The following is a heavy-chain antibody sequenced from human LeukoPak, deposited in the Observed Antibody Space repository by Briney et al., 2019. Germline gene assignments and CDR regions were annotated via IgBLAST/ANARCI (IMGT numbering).Heavy chain of an antibody. Sequence: GGSVRLSCAASGFTFSSYSMNWVRQAPGKGLEGVSSISSSSSYIYYADSVKGRFTISRDNAKNSLYLQMNSLRAEDKAVYWCTRDIFDYWGQGTLVTVSS. CDR3: TRDIFDY. CDR2: ISSSSSYI. V-gene: IGHV3-21*01. J-gene: IGHJ4*02. CDR1: GFTFSSYS.